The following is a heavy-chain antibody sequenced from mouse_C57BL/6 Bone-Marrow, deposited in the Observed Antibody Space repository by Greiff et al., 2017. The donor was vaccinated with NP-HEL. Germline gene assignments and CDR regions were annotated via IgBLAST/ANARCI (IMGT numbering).Heavy chain of an antibody. Sequence: EVQLQESGAELVRPGASVKLSCTASGFNIKDDYMHWVKQRPEQGLEWIGWIDPENGDTEYASKFQGKATITADTSSNPAYLQLSSLTSEDTAVYYCTTWDDSLDYWGQGTTLTVSS. CDR3: TTWDDSLDY. CDR1: GFNIKDDY. CDR2: IDPENGDT. V-gene: IGHV14-4*01. D-gene: IGHD2-4*01. J-gene: IGHJ2*01.